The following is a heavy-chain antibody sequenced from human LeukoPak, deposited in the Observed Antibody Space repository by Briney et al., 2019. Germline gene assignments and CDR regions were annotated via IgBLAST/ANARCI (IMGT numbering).Heavy chain of an antibody. CDR1: GYTFTSYG. CDR3: ARDIGPYSSSFDAFDI. Sequence: ASVKVSCKASGYTFTSYGISWVRQAPGQGLEWMGWISAYNGNTNYAQKLQGRVTMTTDTSTSTAYMELRSLRSDDTAVYYCARDIGPYSSSFDAFDIWGQGTMVTVSS. V-gene: IGHV1-18*01. D-gene: IGHD6-13*01. J-gene: IGHJ3*02. CDR2: ISAYNGNT.